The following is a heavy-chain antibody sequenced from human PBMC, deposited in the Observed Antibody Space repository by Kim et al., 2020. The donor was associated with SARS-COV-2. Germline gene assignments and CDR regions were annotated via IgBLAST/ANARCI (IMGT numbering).Heavy chain of an antibody. CDR2: VYYTGST. V-gene: IGHV4-39*01. Sequence: SETLSLTCTVSGGSISDRSYYWGWLRQPPGKGLEWIGSVYYTGSTYSNPSLKSRVTISEDNSKNQFSLKLSSVTAADTAVYYCARHIPPSSYYGTGNYLNYFDPWGQGTLVTVSS. J-gene: IGHJ5*02. D-gene: IGHD4-17*01. CDR1: GGSISDRSYY. CDR3: ARHIPPSSYYGTGNYLNYFDP.